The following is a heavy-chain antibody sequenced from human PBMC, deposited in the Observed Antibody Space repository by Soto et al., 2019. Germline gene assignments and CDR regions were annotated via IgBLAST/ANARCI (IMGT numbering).Heavy chain of an antibody. V-gene: IGHV3-30*18. CDR1: GFTFSSYG. CDR2: ISYDESYK. Sequence: PGGSLRLSCAASGFTFSSYGMHWVRQAPGKGLEWVAVISYDESYKYYADSVKGRFTISRDNSKNTLYLQMNSLRADDTAVYYCAKCREAYYYDRSGYPDYYYYGMEVCGQGSTVTVSS. J-gene: IGHJ6*02. D-gene: IGHD3-22*01. CDR3: AKCREAYYYDRSGYPDYYYYGMEV.